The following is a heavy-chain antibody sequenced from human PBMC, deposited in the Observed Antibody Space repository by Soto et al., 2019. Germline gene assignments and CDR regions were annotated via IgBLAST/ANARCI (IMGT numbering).Heavy chain of an antibody. J-gene: IGHJ4*02. V-gene: IGHV3-74*01. CDR3: AFTMVRGVFDY. CDR1: GFTFSNYW. CDR2: INSDGSST. Sequence: EVQLVESGGGLVQPGGSLRLSCAASGFTFSNYWMYWVRQAPGKGLVWVSRINSDGSSTSYADSVEGRFTISRDNAKNTLYLQINSLRAEDTAVYYCAFTMVRGVFDYWGQGTLVTVSS. D-gene: IGHD3-10*01.